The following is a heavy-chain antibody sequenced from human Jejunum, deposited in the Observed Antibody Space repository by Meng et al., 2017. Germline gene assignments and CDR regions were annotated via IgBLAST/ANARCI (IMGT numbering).Heavy chain of an antibody. Sequence: QLQLQESVPGLAKPSETLSLSCTVSGGSIRSRSYYWVWIRQSPGKGLKWIGQIYYNGKSYYNPSLKSRVTMSVDTSRSQFSLNLNTVTAADTAVYYCARASYSYDSWFDPWGQGTLVTVSS. CDR2: IYYNGKS. V-gene: IGHV4-39*01. J-gene: IGHJ5*02. CDR1: GGSIRSRSYY. D-gene: IGHD5-18*01. CDR3: ARASYSYDSWFDP.